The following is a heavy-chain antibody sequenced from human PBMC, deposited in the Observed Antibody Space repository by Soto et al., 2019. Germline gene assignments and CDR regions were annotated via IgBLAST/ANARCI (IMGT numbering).Heavy chain of an antibody. V-gene: IGHV3-48*01. Sequence: GGSLRLSCAASGFTFTSYAMNWVRQAPGKGLEWISYITKSSSTIYYADSVKGRFTISRDNAQNSLYLQMNSLRAEDTAVYYCARDYSSYGPFDYWGQGTLVTVSS. J-gene: IGHJ4*02. CDR3: ARDYSSYGPFDY. CDR2: ITKSSSTI. D-gene: IGHD5-18*01. CDR1: GFTFTSYA.